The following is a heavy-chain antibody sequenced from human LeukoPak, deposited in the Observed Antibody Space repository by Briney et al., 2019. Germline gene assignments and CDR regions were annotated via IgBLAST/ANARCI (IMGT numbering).Heavy chain of an antibody. CDR1: GFIFNGYT. Sequence: GGSLRLSCEASGFIFNGYTMNWVRQAPGKGLEWVSSISSSGTNMYYADSVKGRFTISRDNAKNSLSLQMNSLRAEDTAVYYCASRYGSGHYYYMDVWGKGTTVTVSS. CDR2: ISSSGTNM. J-gene: IGHJ6*03. D-gene: IGHD3-10*01. V-gene: IGHV3-21*01. CDR3: ASRYGSGHYYYMDV.